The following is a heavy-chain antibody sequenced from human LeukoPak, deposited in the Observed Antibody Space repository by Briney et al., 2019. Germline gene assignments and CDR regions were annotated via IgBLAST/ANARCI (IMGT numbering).Heavy chain of an antibody. J-gene: IGHJ4*02. D-gene: IGHD6-19*01. CDR1: GFTFSSYA. V-gene: IGHV3-23*01. Sequence: PGGSLRLSCAASGFTFSSYAMSWVRQAPGKGLAWVSAISESGGSTYYADSVKGRFTISRDNSKNTLYLQMNSLRAEDTAVHYCASHNSGWPDFDYWGQGTLVTVSS. CDR3: ASHNSGWPDFDY. CDR2: ISESGGST.